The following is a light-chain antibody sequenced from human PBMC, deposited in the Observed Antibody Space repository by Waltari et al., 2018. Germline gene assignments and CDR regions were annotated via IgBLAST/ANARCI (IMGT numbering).Light chain of an antibody. Sequence: SYVVTQPPSVSVAPGETATTPCGGDNIGTYSVHWYQQKAGQAPVLVIFYVRDRPSGIPDRFSGSNSGNTATLTISRVEAGDEARYYCHVWHPHVDPGVFGTGTEVTVL. V-gene: IGLV3-21*04. CDR3: HVWHPHVDPGV. CDR1: NIGTYS. J-gene: IGLJ1*01. CDR2: YVR.